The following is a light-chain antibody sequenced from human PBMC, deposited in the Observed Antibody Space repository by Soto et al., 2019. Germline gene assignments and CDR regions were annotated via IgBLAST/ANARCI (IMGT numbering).Light chain of an antibody. CDR2: DVT. CDR3: CSYAGSYSFL. CDR1: SSDVGGYNY. J-gene: IGLJ1*01. Sequence: QSALTQPRSVSGSPGQSVTISCTGTSSDVGGYNYVSWYQQHPGQAPKVVIYDVTERPSGVPDRFSGSKSGNTASLTISGLQAGDEADYYCCSYAGSYSFLFGSGTKVTVL. V-gene: IGLV2-11*01.